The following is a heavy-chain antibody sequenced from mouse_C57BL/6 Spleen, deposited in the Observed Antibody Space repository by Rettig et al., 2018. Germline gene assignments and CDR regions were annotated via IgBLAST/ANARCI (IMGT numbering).Heavy chain of an antibody. J-gene: IGHJ4*01. Sequence: QSLSITCTVSGFSLTSYGVSWVRQPPGKGLEWLGVIWGDGNTNYHSALISRLSISKDNSKSQVFLKLNSLQTDDTATYYCAKNPIYYDYDAVYYYAMDYWGQGTSVTVSS. V-gene: IGHV2-3*01. CDR1: GFSLTSYG. CDR3: AKNPIYYDYDAVYYYAMDY. CDR2: IWGDGNT. D-gene: IGHD2-4*01.